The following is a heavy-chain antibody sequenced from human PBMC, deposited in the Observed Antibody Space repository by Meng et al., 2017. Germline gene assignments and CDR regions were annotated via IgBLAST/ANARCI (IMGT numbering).Heavy chain of an antibody. CDR3: ARGRYFDWLSYRYYFDY. V-gene: IGHV4-34*01. J-gene: IGHJ4*02. CDR1: GGSFSGYY. D-gene: IGHD3-9*01. Sequence: QVPLQQWGAGLLKPSETLSLPCAVYGGSFSGYYWSWIRQPPGKGLEWIGEINHSGSTNYNPSLKSRVTISVDTSKNQFSLKLSSVTAADTAVYYCARGRYFDWLSYRYYFDYWGQGTLVTVSS. CDR2: INHSGST.